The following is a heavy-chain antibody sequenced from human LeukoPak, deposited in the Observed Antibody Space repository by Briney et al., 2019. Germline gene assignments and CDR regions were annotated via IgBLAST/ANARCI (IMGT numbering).Heavy chain of an antibody. CDR3: ARTTEGGYTYDYFYYYYMDV. CDR1: GGSISSYY. D-gene: IGHD5-18*01. Sequence: ASETLSLTCTVSGGSISSYYWSWIRQPPGKGLEWIAYIYYSGSTNYNPSLKSRVTISVDTPKNQFSLKLRSVTAADTAVYYCARTTEGGYTYDYFYYYYMDVWGKGTTVTISS. J-gene: IGHJ6*03. CDR2: IYYSGST. V-gene: IGHV4-59*01.